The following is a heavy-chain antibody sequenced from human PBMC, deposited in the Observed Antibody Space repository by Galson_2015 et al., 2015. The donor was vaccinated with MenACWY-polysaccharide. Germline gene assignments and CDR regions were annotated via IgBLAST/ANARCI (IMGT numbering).Heavy chain of an antibody. CDR3: ARHSDWAPFDY. Sequence: ETLSLPCPVSGGSIRSSSYYWAWIRPPPGKGLECIGSIYYSESAYYNPSLKSRITMSVDTSKNQFSLKLNSVTVADTAIYYCARHSDWAPFDYWGQGTLVTVSS. CDR1: GGSIRSSSYY. CDR2: IYYSESA. V-gene: IGHV4-39*01. D-gene: IGHD3-9*01. J-gene: IGHJ4*02.